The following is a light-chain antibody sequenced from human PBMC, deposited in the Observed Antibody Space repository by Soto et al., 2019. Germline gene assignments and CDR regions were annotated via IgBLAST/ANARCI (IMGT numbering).Light chain of an antibody. CDR3: QQSYSTFWT. CDR1: QTISSN. Sequence: DIQVTQSPSSLSASVGDRVTITCRASQTISSNLNWYQQQPGKAPKVLIYAASSLQSGVPSRFSGSGSGTEFTLTISSLQPEDFATYYCQQSYSTFWTFGQGTKVDIK. J-gene: IGKJ1*01. CDR2: AAS. V-gene: IGKV1-39*01.